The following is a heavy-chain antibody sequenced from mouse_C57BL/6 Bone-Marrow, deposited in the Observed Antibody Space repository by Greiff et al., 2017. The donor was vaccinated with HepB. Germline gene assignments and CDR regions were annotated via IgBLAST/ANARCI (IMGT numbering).Heavy chain of an antibody. D-gene: IGHD4-1*02. CDR2: IDPSDSYT. CDR1: GYSFTDYN. J-gene: IGHJ4*01. Sequence: VQGVESGPELVKPGASVKISCKASGYSFTDYNMNWVKQRPGQGLEWIGEIDPSDSYTNYNQKFKGKSTLTVDKSSSTAYMQLSSLTSEDSAVYYCASSNWDDYAMDYWGQGTSVTVSS. CDR3: ASSNWDDYAMDY. V-gene: IGHV1S126*01.